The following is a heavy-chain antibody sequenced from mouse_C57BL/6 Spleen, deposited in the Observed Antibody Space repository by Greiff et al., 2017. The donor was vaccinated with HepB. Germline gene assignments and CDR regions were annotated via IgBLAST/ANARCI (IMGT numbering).Heavy chain of an antibody. CDR3: AREGTYGYGFAY. CDR2: IDPSDSET. V-gene: IGHV1-52*01. CDR1: GYTFTSYW. J-gene: IGHJ3*01. D-gene: IGHD2-2*01. Sequence: QVQLQQSGAELVRPGSSVKLSCKASGYTFTSYWMHWVKQRPIQGLEWIGNIDPSDSETHYNQKFKDKATLTVDKSSSTAYMQLSSLTSEDSAVYYCAREGTYGYGFAYWGQGTLVTVSA.